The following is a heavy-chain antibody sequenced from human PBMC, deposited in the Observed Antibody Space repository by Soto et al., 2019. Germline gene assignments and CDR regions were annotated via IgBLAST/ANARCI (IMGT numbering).Heavy chain of an antibody. J-gene: IGHJ6*02. D-gene: IGHD6-13*01. Sequence: ASVEVSCKASGVTLSSYAISSVRQAPGQGLEWMGGIIPIFGTANYAQKFQGRVTITADESTSTAYMELSSLRSEDTAVYYCASLLSDIAAAGLIQYYYYGMDVWGQGTTVTVS. CDR2: IIPIFGTA. CDR1: GVTLSSYA. V-gene: IGHV1-69*13. CDR3: ASLLSDIAAAGLIQYYYYGMDV.